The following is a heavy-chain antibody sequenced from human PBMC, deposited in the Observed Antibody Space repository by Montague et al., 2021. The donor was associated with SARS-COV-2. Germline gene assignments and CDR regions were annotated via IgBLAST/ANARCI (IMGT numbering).Heavy chain of an antibody. D-gene: IGHD1-26*01. V-gene: IGHV3-48*04. J-gene: IGHJ5*02. Sequence: SLRLSCAASGFTFSSYSMNWVRQAPGKGLEWVSYISSSISTIYYSYSVNGRFTISRDNAKNSLYLQMNSLRAEDTAVYYCAREVGSGIDPWGQGTLVTVSS. CDR2: ISSSISTI. CDR3: AREVGSGIDP. CDR1: GFTFSSYS.